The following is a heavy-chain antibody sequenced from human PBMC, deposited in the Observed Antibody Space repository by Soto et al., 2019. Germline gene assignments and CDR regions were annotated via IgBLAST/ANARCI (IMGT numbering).Heavy chain of an antibody. CDR2: IRSKANSYAT. J-gene: IGHJ6*03. V-gene: IGHV3-73*01. D-gene: IGHD2-2*01. Sequence: GGSLRLSCAASGFTFSGSAMHWVRQASGKGLEWVGRIRSKANSYATAYAASVKGRFTISRDDSKNTAYLQMNSLKTEDTAVYYCTRSGRTQHHNLGYCSSTSCQIYYYYYMDVWGKGTTVTVSS. CDR1: GFTFSGSA. CDR3: TRSGRTQHHNLGYCSSTSCQIYYYYYMDV.